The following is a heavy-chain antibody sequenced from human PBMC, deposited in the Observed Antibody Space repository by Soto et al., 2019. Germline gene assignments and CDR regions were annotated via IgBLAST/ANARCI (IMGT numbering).Heavy chain of an antibody. CDR3: ARAPGYYGDFFDF. CDR2: INRDGGST. V-gene: IGHV3-20*04. D-gene: IGHD4-17*01. CDR1: GFPFDDYG. Sequence: GGSLRLSCAASGFPFDDYGMSWVRQAPGKGLEWVSGINRDGGSTGYADSVKGRFTISRDNAKNSLYLQMNSLRAEDTAFYYYARAPGYYGDFFDFWGQGTLVTVSS. J-gene: IGHJ4*02.